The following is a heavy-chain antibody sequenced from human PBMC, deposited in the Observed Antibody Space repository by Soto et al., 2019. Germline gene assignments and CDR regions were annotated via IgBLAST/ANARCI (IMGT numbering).Heavy chain of an antibody. CDR3: ARQIYDSDTGPNFQYYFDS. CDR2: IDPRDSQT. Sequence: PGESVKISCKGSGYSFAGYWITWVRQKPGKGLEWMGRIDPRDSQTYYSPSFRGHVTISATKSITTVFLQWSSLRASDTAMYYCARQIYDSDTGPNFQYYFDSWGQGTPVTVSS. J-gene: IGHJ4*02. V-gene: IGHV5-10-1*01. CDR1: GYSFAGYW. D-gene: IGHD3-22*01.